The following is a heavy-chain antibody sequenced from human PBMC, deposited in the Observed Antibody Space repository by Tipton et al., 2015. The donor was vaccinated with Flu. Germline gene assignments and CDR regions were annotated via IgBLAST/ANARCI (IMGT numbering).Heavy chain of an antibody. J-gene: IGHJ6*02. Sequence: SLRLSCAASGFTFEDYAMHWVRQAPGKGLEWVSGISWNSGKIGYADSVKGRFTISRENAKNSLYLQMNSLRAEDTALYYCAKDMWSCSGGSCYAGPMDVWGQGTTVTVSS. D-gene: IGHD2-15*01. CDR3: AKDMWSCSGGSCYAGPMDV. CDR2: ISWNSGKI. CDR1: GFTFEDYA. V-gene: IGHV3-9*01.